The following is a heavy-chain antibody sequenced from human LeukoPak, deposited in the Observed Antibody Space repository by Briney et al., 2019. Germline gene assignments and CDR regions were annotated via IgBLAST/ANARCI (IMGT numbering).Heavy chain of an antibody. Sequence: GGSLRLSCAASGFTFSSYAMSWVRQAPGKGLEWVSAISGSGGSTYYADSVKGRFTISRDNSKNTLYLQMNSLRAEDTAAYYCAKEAPDCSSTSCYNAYYYMDVWGKGTTVTVSS. CDR2: ISGSGGST. V-gene: IGHV3-23*01. CDR1: GFTFSSYA. J-gene: IGHJ6*03. CDR3: AKEAPDCSSTSCYNAYYYMDV. D-gene: IGHD2-2*02.